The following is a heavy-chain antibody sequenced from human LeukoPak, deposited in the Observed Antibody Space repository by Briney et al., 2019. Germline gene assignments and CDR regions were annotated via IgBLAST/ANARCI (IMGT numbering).Heavy chain of an antibody. J-gene: IGHJ3*02. CDR1: GGTFSSYA. Sequence: GASVKVSCKASGGTFSSYAISWVRQAPGQGLEWMGGIIPIFGTANYAQKFQGRVTITTDETTSTAYMELSSLRSEDTAVYYCARGGLKAEVGTGWAFDIWGRGTMVTVSS. CDR3: ARGGLKAEVGTGWAFDI. V-gene: IGHV1-69*05. D-gene: IGHD1-26*01. CDR2: IIPIFGTA.